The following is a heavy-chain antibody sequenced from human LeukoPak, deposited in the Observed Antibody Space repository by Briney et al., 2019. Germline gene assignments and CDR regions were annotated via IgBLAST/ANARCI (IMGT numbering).Heavy chain of an antibody. V-gene: IGHV3-74*01. CDR2: VNSDGSST. CDR1: GFTFTSYW. CDR3: ARGRYYGMDV. Sequence: PGGSLRLSCAASGFTFTSYWMHWVRQAPGKGLVWVSRVNSDGSSTTYADSVKGRFTISRDNAKNTLYLQMNSLRAEDTAVYYCARGRYYGMDVWSQGTTVTVSS. J-gene: IGHJ6*02.